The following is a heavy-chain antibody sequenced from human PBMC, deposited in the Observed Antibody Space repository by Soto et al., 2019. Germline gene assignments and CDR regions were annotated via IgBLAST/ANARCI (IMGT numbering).Heavy chain of an antibody. V-gene: IGHV4-31*03. CDR1: GGSISSGCYY. D-gene: IGHD2-2*01. CDR2: IYYSGST. J-gene: IGHJ5*02. Sequence: SETLSLTCTVSGGSISSGCYYWSWIRQHPGKGLEWIGYIYYSGSTYYNPSLKSRVTISVDTSKNQFSLKLSSVTAADTAVYYCASGGYPPVGYCSSTSCYGNWFDPWGQGTLVTVSS. CDR3: ASGGYPPVGYCSSTSCYGNWFDP.